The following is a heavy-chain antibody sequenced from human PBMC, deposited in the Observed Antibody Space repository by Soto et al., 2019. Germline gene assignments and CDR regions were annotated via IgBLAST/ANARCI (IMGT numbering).Heavy chain of an antibody. CDR1: GYNFTGYY. CDR3: ASGTSYYDFWSGHAEAYFDY. V-gene: IGHV1-2*02. CDR2: INPNSGGT. D-gene: IGHD3-3*01. J-gene: IGHJ4*02. Sequence: ASVKVSCKASGYNFTGYYMHWVRQAPGQGLEWMGWINPNSGGTNYAQKFQGRVTMTRDTSISTAYMELSRLRSDDTAVYYCASGTSYYDFWSGHAEAYFDYWGQGTRVTVSS.